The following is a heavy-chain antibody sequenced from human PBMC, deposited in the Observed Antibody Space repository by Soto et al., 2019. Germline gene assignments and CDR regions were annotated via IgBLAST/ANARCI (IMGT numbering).Heavy chain of an antibody. CDR2: MNPNSGNT. J-gene: IGHJ6*03. V-gene: IGHV1-8*01. D-gene: IGHD4-17*01. CDR3: ARGPPDYGDDWYCYYMDV. CDR1: GYTFTSYD. Sequence: ASVKVSCKASGYTFTSYDINWVRQATGQGLEWMGWMNPNSGNTGYAQKFQGRVTMTRNTSISTAYMELSSLRSEDTAVYYCARGPPDYGDDWYCYYMDVWGKGTTVTVSS.